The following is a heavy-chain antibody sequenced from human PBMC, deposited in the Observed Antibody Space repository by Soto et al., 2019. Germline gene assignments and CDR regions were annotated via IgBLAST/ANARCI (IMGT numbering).Heavy chain of an antibody. D-gene: IGHD6-13*01. CDR1: GFTFDQSW. J-gene: IGHJ1*01. CDR3: TTGPGRAFR. Sequence: EVQLVESGGGLVRPGGSLSLSCAASGFTFDQSWMSWVRQAPGKGLEWVGRIKPRSEGETTDYVAPVKGRFTISRDDSKTMVYLQMASLKTEDTAVYYCTTGPGRAFRWGQGTLVTVSS. CDR2: IKPRSEGETT. V-gene: IGHV3-15*07.